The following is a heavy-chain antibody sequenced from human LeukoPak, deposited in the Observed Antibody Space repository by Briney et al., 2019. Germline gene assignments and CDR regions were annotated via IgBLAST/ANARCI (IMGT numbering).Heavy chain of an antibody. Sequence: GGSLRLSCAASGFTLNSYWMNWVSQAPGKGLVWGSRINTDGSSTRYADSVKGRFAISRDNAKNTLYLQMNSLRAEDTAVYYCARDHMTTVTKNDYWAQGTLVTVSS. J-gene: IGHJ4*02. D-gene: IGHD4-17*01. CDR2: INTDGSST. CDR3: ARDHMTTVTKNDY. V-gene: IGHV3-74*01. CDR1: GFTLNSYW.